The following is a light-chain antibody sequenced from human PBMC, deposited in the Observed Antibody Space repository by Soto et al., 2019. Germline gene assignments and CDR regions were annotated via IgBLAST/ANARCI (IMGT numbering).Light chain of an antibody. J-gene: IGKJ5*01. CDR1: LSIGTY. V-gene: IGKV1-39*01. Sequence: SPSSLSAYVGDSVTITCRASLSIGTYLNWYRRKPGKAPDLLIYGASTLQSGAPTRFSGGGSGTYFTLTIRSLQPADSASYFCQQSYSGVTFGQGTRPAI. CDR3: QQSYSGVT. CDR2: GAS.